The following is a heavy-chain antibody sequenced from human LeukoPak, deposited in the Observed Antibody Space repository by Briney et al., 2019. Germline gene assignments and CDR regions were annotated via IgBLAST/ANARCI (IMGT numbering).Heavy chain of an antibody. CDR1: GYTFTGYY. V-gene: IGHV1-2*02. CDR2: INPNSGGT. D-gene: IGHD2-2*01. CDR3: ARAGYCSGISCRNWFDP. J-gene: IGHJ5*02. Sequence: GASVKVSCKASGYTFTGYYMHWVRQAPGQGLEWMGWINPNSGGTNYAQKVQGRVTMATDTSTSTAYMELRSLTSDDTAVYYCARAGYCSGISCRNWFDPWGQGTLVIVSS.